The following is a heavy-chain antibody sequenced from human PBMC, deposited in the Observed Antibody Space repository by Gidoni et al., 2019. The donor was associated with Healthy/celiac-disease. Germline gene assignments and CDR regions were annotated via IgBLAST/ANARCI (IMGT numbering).Heavy chain of an antibody. CDR2: ISGSGGST. J-gene: IGHJ4*02. CDR3: AKDRTPGSSSRIDY. CDR1: GFTFSSYA. Sequence: EVQLLESGGGLVQPGGSLRLSCAASGFTFSSYAMSWVRQAPGKGLEWVSAISGSGGSTYYADSVKGRCTISRDNSKNTLYLQMNSLRAEDTAVYYCAKDRTPGSSSRIDYWGQGTLVTVSS. D-gene: IGHD2-2*01. V-gene: IGHV3-23*01.